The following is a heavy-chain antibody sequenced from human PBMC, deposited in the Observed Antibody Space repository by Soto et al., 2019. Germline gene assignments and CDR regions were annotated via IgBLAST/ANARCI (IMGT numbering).Heavy chain of an antibody. CDR1: GFTFSSYS. CDR2: ISGSGDST. D-gene: IGHD3-10*01. Sequence: GGSLRLSCAASGFTFSSYSMNWVRQAPGKGLEWVSGISGSGDSTHYADSVKGRFTVSRDNSKSMLYLQTNSLRAEDTAIYYCAKALYGGFTYWGQGTLVTVSS. J-gene: IGHJ4*02. V-gene: IGHV3-23*01. CDR3: AKALYGGFTY.